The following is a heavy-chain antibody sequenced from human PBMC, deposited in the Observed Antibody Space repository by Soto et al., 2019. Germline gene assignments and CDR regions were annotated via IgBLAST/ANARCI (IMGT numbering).Heavy chain of an antibody. V-gene: IGHV3-48*02. D-gene: IGHD3-9*01. Sequence: PGGSLRLSCAASGFTFSSYSMNWVRQAPGKGLEWVSYISSSSSTIYYADSVKGRFTISRDNAKNSLYLQMNSLRDEDTAVYYCARDLLYYDILTGYYRTYYFDYWGQGTLVTVSS. J-gene: IGHJ4*02. CDR2: ISSSSSTI. CDR1: GFTFSSYS. CDR3: ARDLLYYDILTGYYRTYYFDY.